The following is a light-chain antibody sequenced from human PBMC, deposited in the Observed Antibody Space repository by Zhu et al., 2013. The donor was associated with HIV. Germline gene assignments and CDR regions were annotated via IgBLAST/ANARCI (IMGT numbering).Light chain of an antibody. Sequence: DIVMTQSPDFLSVSLGERATIKCRSSQTVLYDSDKKNYLAWYQQRFGQPPRLLIYWASTREFGVPDRFSGSGSGTDFTLTISSLQAEDVAVYYCQQYYSTPYTFGQGTKLEFK. J-gene: IGKJ2*01. V-gene: IGKV4-1*01. CDR2: WAS. CDR3: QQYYSTPYT. CDR1: QTVLYDSDKKNY.